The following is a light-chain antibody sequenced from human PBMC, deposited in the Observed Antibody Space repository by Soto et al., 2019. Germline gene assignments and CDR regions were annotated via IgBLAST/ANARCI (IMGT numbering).Light chain of an antibody. Sequence: QSVLTQPPSASGSPGQSVTISCTGTSSDVCGYNYVSWYQQYPGRAPKLMIYEVTKRPSGVPDRFSGSKSGNTASLTVSGLQAEDEADYYCSSYAASNTFSFVFGGGTKLTVL. V-gene: IGLV2-8*01. CDR2: EVT. J-gene: IGLJ3*02. CDR3: SSYAASNTFSFV. CDR1: SSDVCGYNY.